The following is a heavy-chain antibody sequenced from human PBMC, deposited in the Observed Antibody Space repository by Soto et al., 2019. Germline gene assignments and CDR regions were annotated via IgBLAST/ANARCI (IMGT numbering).Heavy chain of an antibody. CDR2: IHSSGST. Sequence: PSETLSLTCTVSGGSISSYYWSWIRQPPEKGLEWIGYIHSSGSTDFNPSLKSRVTISVDTSKNQFSLRLSSVTAADTAIYYCARHNAHAYGDYGLDYWGQGTLVTVSS. V-gene: IGHV4-59*08. J-gene: IGHJ4*02. CDR3: ARHNAHAYGDYGLDY. CDR1: GGSISSYY. D-gene: IGHD4-17*01.